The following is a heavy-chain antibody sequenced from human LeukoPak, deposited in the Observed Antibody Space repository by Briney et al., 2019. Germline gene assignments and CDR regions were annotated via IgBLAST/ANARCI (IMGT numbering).Heavy chain of an antibody. CDR1: GVAVSSSNW. V-gene: IGHV4-4*02. Sequence: SGTLSLTCAVSGVAVSSSNWWSWVRQPPGKGLEWIGEIYHSGSANYNPSLNSRVTISVDKSKNQFSLNLTSVTAADTAVYFCAQKDFVAPRCFDPWGQGTLVIVSS. CDR3: AQKDFVAPRCFDP. D-gene: IGHD2-15*01. CDR2: IYHSGSA. J-gene: IGHJ5*02.